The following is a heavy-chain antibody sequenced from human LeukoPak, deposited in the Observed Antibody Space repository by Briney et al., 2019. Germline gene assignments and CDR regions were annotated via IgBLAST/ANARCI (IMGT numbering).Heavy chain of an antibody. J-gene: IGHJ4*02. D-gene: IGHD3-10*01. Sequence: GGSLRLSCAAAGFTFSSYAMNWVRQAPGKGLEWVSVIGGSGSSTNYTDSVKGRFTISRDNSKNTLYLQMSSLRVEDTAVYYCAKGYYSGSGKYYFDFWGQGTLVTVSS. V-gene: IGHV3-23*01. CDR2: IGGSGSST. CDR1: GFTFSSYA. CDR3: AKGYYSGSGKYYFDF.